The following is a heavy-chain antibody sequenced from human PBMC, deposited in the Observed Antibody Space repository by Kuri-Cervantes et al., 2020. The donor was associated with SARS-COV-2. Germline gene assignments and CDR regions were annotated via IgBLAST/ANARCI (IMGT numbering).Heavy chain of an antibody. CDR1: GFTFSSYA. D-gene: IGHD5-24*01. V-gene: IGHV3-30*04. J-gene: IGHJ4*02. CDR3: ARGASGYNPPFDY. CDR2: ISYDGSNK. Sequence: GESLKISCAASGFTFSSYAMHWVRQAPGKGLEWVAVISYDGSNKYYADSVKGRFTISRDNSENTLYLQMNCLRAEDTAVYYCARGASGYNPPFDYWGQGTLVTVSS.